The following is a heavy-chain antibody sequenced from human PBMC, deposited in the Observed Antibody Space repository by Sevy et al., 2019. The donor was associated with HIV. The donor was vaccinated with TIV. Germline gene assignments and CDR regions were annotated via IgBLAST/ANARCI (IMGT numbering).Heavy chain of an antibody. CDR3: ARGDIVGVVAATVTGYFQH. D-gene: IGHD2-15*01. J-gene: IGHJ1*01. CDR2: IYYSGST. CDR1: GGSISSSSYY. V-gene: IGHV4-39*01. Sequence: SETLSLTCTVSGGSISSSSYYWGWIRQPPGKGLEWIGSIYYSGSTYYNPSLKSRVTISVDTSKNQFSLKLSSVTAADTAVYYCARGDIVGVVAATVTGYFQHWGQGTLVTVSS.